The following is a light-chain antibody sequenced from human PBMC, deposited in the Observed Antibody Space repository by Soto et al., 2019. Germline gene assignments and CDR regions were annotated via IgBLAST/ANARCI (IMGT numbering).Light chain of an antibody. CDR3: QQGSSFPWT. CDR1: QGISSY. J-gene: IGKJ1*01. Sequence: AIRMTQSPSSLSASTGDRVTITCRASQGISSYLAWYQQKPGKAPKLLIYAASSLQSGVPSRFSGSGSGTDFTFTISSLQPEDFATYYCQQGSSFPWTFGQGTKVEIK. CDR2: AAS. V-gene: IGKV1-8*01.